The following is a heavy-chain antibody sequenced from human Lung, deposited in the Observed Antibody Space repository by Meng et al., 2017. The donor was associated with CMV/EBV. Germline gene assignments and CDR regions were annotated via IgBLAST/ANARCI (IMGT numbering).Heavy chain of an antibody. CDR3: AELYSSTFDF. Sequence: SCVASGFTFSSSWMHWVRQAPGKGPVWVSRINSDGKTTSYADSVKGRFTISRDNAKNTLYLQMNGLRAEDTAVYYCAELYSSTFDFWGQGTMVTVSS. V-gene: IGHV3-74*01. CDR1: GFTFSSSW. D-gene: IGHD6-19*01. J-gene: IGHJ3*01. CDR2: INSDGKTT.